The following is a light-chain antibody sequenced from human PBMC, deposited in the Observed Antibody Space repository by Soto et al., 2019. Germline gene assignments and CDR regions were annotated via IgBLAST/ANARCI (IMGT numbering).Light chain of an antibody. J-gene: IGLJ2*01. CDR1: KSNSGASYS. CDR2: AND. Sequence: QSVLTQPPSVSGAPGQRGTISCNGSKSNSGASYSVNWYQQSPRTAPKLLIYANDHRPSGVPQRFSGSKSGTSASLAITGRQTEDEAQYYCQSYDTSLPGLLFGVGTKVTFL. V-gene: IGLV1-40*01. CDR3: QSYDTSLPGLL.